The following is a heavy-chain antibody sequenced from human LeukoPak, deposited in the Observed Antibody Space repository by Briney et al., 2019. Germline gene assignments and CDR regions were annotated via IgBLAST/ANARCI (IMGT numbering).Heavy chain of an antibody. CDR3: ARGGHYYDSSGSSGFDY. D-gene: IGHD3-22*01. Sequence: PSETLSLTCAVYGGSFSGYYWSWIRNPPGKGLDWIGEFNHSGSTNYNPSLKSRVTISVDTSKNQFSLKLSSVTAADTAVYYCARGGHYYDSSGSSGFDYWGQGTLVTVSS. J-gene: IGHJ4*02. CDR2: FNHSGST. CDR1: GGSFSGYY. V-gene: IGHV4-34*01.